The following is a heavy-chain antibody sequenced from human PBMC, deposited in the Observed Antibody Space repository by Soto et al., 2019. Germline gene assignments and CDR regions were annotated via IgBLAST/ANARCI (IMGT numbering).Heavy chain of an antibody. D-gene: IGHD5-12*01. CDR2: IIPIFGTA. J-gene: IGHJ2*01. V-gene: IGHV1-69*05. Sequence: QVQLVQSGAEVKKPGSSVTVSCKASGGTFSSYTISWVRQAPGQGLEWMVGIIPIFGTANYAQKFQGRVTITSDESTSTVSMEFSSLRSEDTAVYYCARGNHRWLQLWYFDLWGRGTLVTVSS. CDR3: ARGNHRWLQLWYFDL. CDR1: GGTFSSYT.